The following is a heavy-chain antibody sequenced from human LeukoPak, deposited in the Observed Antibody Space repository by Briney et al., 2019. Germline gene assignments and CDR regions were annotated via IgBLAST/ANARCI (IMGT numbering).Heavy chain of an antibody. Sequence: PSETLSLTCTVSGYSISSGYYWSWIRQPAGKGLEWIGRIYTSGSTNYNPSLKSRVTISVDTSKNQFSLKLNSVTAADTAVYYCARVSVFGLNWFDPWGQGTLVTVSS. D-gene: IGHD3/OR15-3a*01. J-gene: IGHJ5*02. CDR2: IYTSGST. V-gene: IGHV4-61*02. CDR1: GYSISSGYY. CDR3: ARVSVFGLNWFDP.